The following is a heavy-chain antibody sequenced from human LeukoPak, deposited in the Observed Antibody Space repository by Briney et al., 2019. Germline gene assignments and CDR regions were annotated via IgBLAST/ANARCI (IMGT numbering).Heavy chain of an antibody. J-gene: IGHJ5*02. CDR2: ISDYNGHT. V-gene: IGHV1-18*01. CDR1: GYTFTSYG. Sequence: ASVKVSCKASGYTFTSYGISWVRQAPGQGLEWMGWISDYNGHTKYAQKFQGRATMTTDTSTSTAYMELRSLRSDDTAVYYCARDSREVLLWFGEFSPWGQGTLVTVSS. CDR3: ARDSREVLLWFGEFSP. D-gene: IGHD3-10*01.